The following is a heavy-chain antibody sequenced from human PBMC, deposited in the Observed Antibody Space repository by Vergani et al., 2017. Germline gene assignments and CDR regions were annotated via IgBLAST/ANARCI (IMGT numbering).Heavy chain of an antibody. V-gene: IGHV2-5*02. J-gene: IGHJ4*02. CDR3: AHSFDDYVWGSYNLNFDY. D-gene: IGHD3-16*01. Sequence: QITLKESGPTLVKPTQTLTLTCTFSGFSLSTSGVGVGWIRQPPGKALEWLALIYWDDDKRYSPSLKSRLTITKDTSKNQVVLTMTNMDPVDTATYYCAHSFDDYVWGSYNLNFDYWGQGTLVTVSS. CDR2: IYWDDDK. CDR1: GFSLSTSGVG.